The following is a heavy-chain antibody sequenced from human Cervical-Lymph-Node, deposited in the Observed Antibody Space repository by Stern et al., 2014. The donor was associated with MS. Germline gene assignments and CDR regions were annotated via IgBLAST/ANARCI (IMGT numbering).Heavy chain of an antibody. D-gene: IGHD3-3*01. Sequence: DQLVEYGAEVKKPGASVKVSCKTSGYIFTGYYIHWVRQAPGQGLEWMAWINPNTGGTKYAQKFQGRVTMSRDTSISTAYVELSSLTSDDTAVYYCARDQRGITIFGVVTDYYYLGMDVWGQGTTVTVSS. CDR3: ARDQRGITIFGVVTDYYYLGMDV. J-gene: IGHJ6*02. V-gene: IGHV1-2*02. CDR2: INPNTGGT. CDR1: GYIFTGYY.